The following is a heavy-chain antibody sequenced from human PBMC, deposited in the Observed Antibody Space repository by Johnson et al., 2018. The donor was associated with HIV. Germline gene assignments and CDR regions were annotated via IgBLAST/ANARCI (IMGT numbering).Heavy chain of an antibody. CDR3: ARGEYYYDSSGYSNTPDAFDI. V-gene: IGHV3-66*01. D-gene: IGHD3-22*01. Sequence: MQLVESGGGLVQPGGSLRLSCAASGFTVSSNYMSWVRQAPGKGLEWVSVIYSGGSTYYADSVKGRFTISRDNSKNTLYLQMNSLRAEDTAVYYCARGEYYYDSSGYSNTPDAFDIWGQGTMVTVSS. CDR2: IYSGGST. CDR1: GFTVSSNY. J-gene: IGHJ3*02.